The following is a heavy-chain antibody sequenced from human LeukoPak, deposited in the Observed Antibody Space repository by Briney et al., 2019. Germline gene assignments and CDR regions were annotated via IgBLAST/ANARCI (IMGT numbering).Heavy chain of an antibody. Sequence: GGSLRLSCAASGFTVSSNYMSWVRLAPGKGLERVSVIYSGGSTYYADSVKGRFTISRDNSKNTLYLQMNSLRAEDTAVYYCAREYSGYEFDYWGQGTLVTVSS. CDR1: GFTVSSNY. J-gene: IGHJ4*02. CDR2: IYSGGST. V-gene: IGHV3-66*01. D-gene: IGHD5-12*01. CDR3: AREYSGYEFDY.